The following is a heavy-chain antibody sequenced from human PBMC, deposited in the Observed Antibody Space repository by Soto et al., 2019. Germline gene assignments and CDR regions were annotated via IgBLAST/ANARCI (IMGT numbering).Heavy chain of an antibody. J-gene: IGHJ4*02. V-gene: IGHV1-2*02. CDR1: GYTFSDYY. D-gene: IGHD1-1*01. CDR3: AREPATAKPEGVDF. CDR2: INPNSGGT. Sequence: ASVKVSCKASGYTFSDYYIHWVRQAPGQGLEWMGWINPNSGGTKYAPKFQGGVTMTRDTSITTAYMELSRLRSGDTTVYYCAREPATAKPEGVDFWGQGTLVTVSS.